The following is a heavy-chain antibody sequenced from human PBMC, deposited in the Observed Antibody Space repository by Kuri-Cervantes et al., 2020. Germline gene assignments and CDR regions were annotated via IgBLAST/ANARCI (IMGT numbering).Heavy chain of an antibody. CDR2: IYYSGST. D-gene: IGHD3-22*01. CDR3: ARVDYYDSSGYYWFGYFDY. Sequence: GSLRLSCTVSGGSISSYYWSWIRQPPGKGLEWIGYIYYSGSTNYNPSLKSRVTISVDTSKNQFSLKLSSVTAADTAVYYCARVDYYDSSGYYWFGYFDYWGQGTLVTVSS. J-gene: IGHJ4*02. CDR1: GGSISSYY. V-gene: IGHV4-59*01.